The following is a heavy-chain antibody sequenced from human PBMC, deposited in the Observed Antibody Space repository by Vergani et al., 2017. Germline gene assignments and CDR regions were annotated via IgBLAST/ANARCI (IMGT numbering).Heavy chain of an antibody. V-gene: IGHV4-39*07. Sequence: QVQLQESGPGLVKPSETLSLTCTVSGGSISSSSYYWGWIRQPPGKGLEWIGSIYYSGSTYYNPSLKSRVTISVDTSKNQFSLKLSSVTAADTAVYYCARDRLYRGFDPWGQGTLVTVSS. D-gene: IGHD1-26*01. CDR1: GGSISSSSYY. CDR2: IYYSGST. J-gene: IGHJ5*02. CDR3: ARDRLYRGFDP.